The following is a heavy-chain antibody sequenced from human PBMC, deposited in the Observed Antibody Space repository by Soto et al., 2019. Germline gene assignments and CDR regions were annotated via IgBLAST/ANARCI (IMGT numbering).Heavy chain of an antibody. Sequence: QVQLVQSGAEVKKPGASVKVSCKASGYTFSNYGFSWVRQAPGQGLEWMGWISPYNVNTNYAQKLQGRVTMTSDTSTNTTHMELRNLTSDDTAMYYCARDGPGLATAGRMFDYCGQGTLVTVSS. CDR2: ISPYNVNT. J-gene: IGHJ4*02. V-gene: IGHV1-18*01. CDR1: GYTFSNYG. CDR3: ARDGPGLATAGRMFDY. D-gene: IGHD6-13*01.